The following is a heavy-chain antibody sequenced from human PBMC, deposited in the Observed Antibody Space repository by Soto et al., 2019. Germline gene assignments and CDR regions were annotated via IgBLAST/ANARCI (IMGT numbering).Heavy chain of an antibody. CDR1: GFTFSDYA. V-gene: IGHV3-33*05. Sequence: QVQLVESGGGVVQPGRSLRLSCAASGFTFSDYAMHWVRQAPGKGLEWVSLIQYDGSKIYYADSVQGRFTISRDNSKNILFLQMNSLRAENTGVYSGAREDHYGSGRYFDYWGQGTLVTVSS. D-gene: IGHD3-10*01. J-gene: IGHJ4*02. CDR2: IQYDGSKI. CDR3: AREDHYGSGRYFDY.